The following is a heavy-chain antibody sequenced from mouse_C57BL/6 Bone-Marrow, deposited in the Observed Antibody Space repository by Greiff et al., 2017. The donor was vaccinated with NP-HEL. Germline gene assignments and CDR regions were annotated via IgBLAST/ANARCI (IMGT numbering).Heavy chain of an antibody. J-gene: IGHJ1*03. Sequence: QVQLQHPGAELVKPGASVKLSCKASGYTFTSYWMQWVNQRPGQGLEWIGEIDPSDSYTNYNQKFKGKATLTVDTSSSTAYMQLSSLTSEDSAVYYYAREDPCWYFDVWGTGTTVTVSS. V-gene: IGHV1-50*01. CDR3: AREDPCWYFDV. CDR2: IDPSDSYT. CDR1: GYTFTSYW.